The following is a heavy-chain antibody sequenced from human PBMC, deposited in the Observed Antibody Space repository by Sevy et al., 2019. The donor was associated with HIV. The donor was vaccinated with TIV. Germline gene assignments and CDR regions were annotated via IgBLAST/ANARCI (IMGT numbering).Heavy chain of an antibody. CDR2: ISSSSSYR. Sequence: GGSLRLSCAASGFTFSSYSMNWVRQAPGKGLEWVSSISSSSSYRYYADSVKGRFTISRDNAKNSLYLQMNSLRAEDTAVYYCARDPTNYYGDYFFDYWGQGTLVTVSS. V-gene: IGHV3-21*01. CDR3: ARDPTNYYGDYFFDY. D-gene: IGHD4-17*01. CDR1: GFTFSSYS. J-gene: IGHJ4*02.